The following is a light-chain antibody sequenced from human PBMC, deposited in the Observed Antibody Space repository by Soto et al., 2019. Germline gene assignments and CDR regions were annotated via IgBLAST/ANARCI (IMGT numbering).Light chain of an antibody. V-gene: IGLV2-8*01. CDR3: TSYAGSNIWV. CDR2: EVS. J-gene: IGLJ3*02. Sequence: QSALTQPPSASGSPGQSFTISYTGTSSDVGAYNYVSWYQQYPGKAPKLMIYEVSKRPSGVPDRFSGSKSGKTASLTVSGLQPEDEADYYCTSYAGSNIWVFGGGTKVTVL. CDR1: SSDVGAYNY.